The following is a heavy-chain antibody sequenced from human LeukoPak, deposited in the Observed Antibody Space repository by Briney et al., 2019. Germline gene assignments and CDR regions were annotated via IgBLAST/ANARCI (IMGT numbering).Heavy chain of an antibody. J-gene: IGHJ4*02. CDR3: ARSCRDGYNYGLRY. D-gene: IGHD5-24*01. CDR2: SYYSGST. V-gene: IGHV4-30-4*08. CDR1: GGSLSSGHYY. Sequence: PSQTVSLTCTVSGGSLSSGHYYWIWIPQPPGKVLEWIGYSYYSGSTYYNPSLKSRVTISVDTSKNQFSLKLSSVTAADTAVYYCARSCRDGYNYGLRYWGQGTLVTVSS.